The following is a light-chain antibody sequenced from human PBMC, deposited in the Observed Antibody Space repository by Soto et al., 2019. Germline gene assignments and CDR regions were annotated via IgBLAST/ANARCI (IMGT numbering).Light chain of an antibody. J-gene: IGKJ2*01. V-gene: IGKV3-20*01. CDR2: GAS. CDR3: QQYGASPYT. CDR1: QSVSSSY. Sequence: EIVLTQSPGTLSLSPGERATLSCRARQSVSSSYLAWYQQKPGQAPRLLIYGASSRATGIPDRFSGSGSGTDFTLTIRRLEPEDFAVYYCQQYGASPYTFGQGTKLETK.